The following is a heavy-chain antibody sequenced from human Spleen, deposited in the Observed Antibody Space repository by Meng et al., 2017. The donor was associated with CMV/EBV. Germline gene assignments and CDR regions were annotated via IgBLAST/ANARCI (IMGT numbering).Heavy chain of an antibody. CDR1: GGSISSYY. CDR2: IYYSGST. V-gene: IGHV4-59*01. Sequence: SETLSLTCTVSGGSISSYYWSWIRQPPGKGLEWIGYIYYSGSTNYNPSLKSRVTISVDTSKNQFSLKLSSVTAADTAVYYCARQVGLYNWFDPWGRGTLVTVSS. J-gene: IGHJ5*02. CDR3: ARQVGLYNWFDP. D-gene: IGHD1-26*01.